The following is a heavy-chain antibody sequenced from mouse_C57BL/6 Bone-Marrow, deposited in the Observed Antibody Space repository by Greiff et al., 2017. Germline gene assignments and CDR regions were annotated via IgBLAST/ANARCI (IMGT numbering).Heavy chain of an antibody. V-gene: IGHV5-6*02. CDR1: GFTFSSYG. CDR3: ARLPIILPLVDY. D-gene: IGHD5-5*01. Sequence: DVKLVESGGDLVKPGGSLKLSCAASGFTFSSYGMSWVRPTPDKRLEWVATISSGGSYTYYPDSVKGRFTISRDNAKNTLYLQMSSLKSEDTAMYYCARLPIILPLVDYWGQGTTLTVSS. J-gene: IGHJ2*01. CDR2: ISSGGSYT.